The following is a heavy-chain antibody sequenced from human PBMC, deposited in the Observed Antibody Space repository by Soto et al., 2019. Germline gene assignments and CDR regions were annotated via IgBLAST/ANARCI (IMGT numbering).Heavy chain of an antibody. CDR1: GLSINSKNYY. Sequence: PSETLSLTCTVSGLSINSKNYYWSCIRQPPGKGLAWIASIYYYGSTYYNTSLKSRVTISRDTSKNQFSLRLTSMTAADTAVYYCGKVVVADNRNTDFDYWGQGTLVTVSS. V-gene: IGHV4-39*01. D-gene: IGHD2-15*01. J-gene: IGHJ4*02. CDR2: IYYYGST. CDR3: GKVVVADNRNTDFDY.